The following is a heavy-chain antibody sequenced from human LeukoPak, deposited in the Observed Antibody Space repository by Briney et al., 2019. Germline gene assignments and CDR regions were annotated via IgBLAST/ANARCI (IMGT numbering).Heavy chain of an antibody. CDR2: IKQDGSEE. Sequence: PGGSLRLSXAASGFPFSDYWMDWVRQAPGKGMEWVANIKQDGSEEYYADSVKGRFTISRDNAKNSLYLQMNSLRAEDTAVYYCSRSLDYWGQGALVTVSS. V-gene: IGHV3-7*01. J-gene: IGHJ4*02. CDR1: GFPFSDYW. CDR3: SRSLDY.